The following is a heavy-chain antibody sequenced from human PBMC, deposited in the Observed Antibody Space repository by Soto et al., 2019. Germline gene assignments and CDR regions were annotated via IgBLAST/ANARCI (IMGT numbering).Heavy chain of an antibody. V-gene: IGHV4-30-2*01. J-gene: IGHJ4*02. Sequence: PSETLSLTCAVSGGSISSADYSWSWIRQPPGKGLEWIGYIYHSGSTYYNPSLKSRVTISVDRSKNQFSLRLSSVTAADTAVYYCASRYGDHDYWGQGXLVTVSS. CDR3: ASRYGDHDY. CDR1: GGSISSADYS. CDR2: IYHSGST. D-gene: IGHD4-17*01.